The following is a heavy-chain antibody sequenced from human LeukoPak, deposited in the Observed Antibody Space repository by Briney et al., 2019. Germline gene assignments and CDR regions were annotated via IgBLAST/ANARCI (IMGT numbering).Heavy chain of an antibody. D-gene: IGHD3-22*01. CDR1: GYTFTGYY. Sequence: ASVKVSCKTSGYTFTGYYMHWVRQAPGQGLEWMGRINPNSGGTNYAQKLQGRVTMTTDTSTSTAYMELRSLRSDDTAVYYCASTDHYDSSGYYSPSVYWGQGTLVTVSS. CDR2: INPNSGGT. J-gene: IGHJ4*02. CDR3: ASTDHYDSSGYYSPSVY. V-gene: IGHV1-2*06.